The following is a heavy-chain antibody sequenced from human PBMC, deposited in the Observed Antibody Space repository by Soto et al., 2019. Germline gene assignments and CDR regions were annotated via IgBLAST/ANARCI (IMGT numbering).Heavy chain of an antibody. D-gene: IGHD6-25*01. J-gene: IGHJ4*01. Sequence: VGSLRLSWTVSGFTCDNYAMIWVRQAPGKGLEWISGINWNGASAGYADSVKGRFTISRDNAKNSLYLQMNSLRAEDTALYYCARGLNKAALSFEYWGQGTLVTVSS. CDR2: INWNGASA. CDR1: GFTCDNYA. CDR3: ARGLNKAALSFEY. V-gene: IGHV3-20*04.